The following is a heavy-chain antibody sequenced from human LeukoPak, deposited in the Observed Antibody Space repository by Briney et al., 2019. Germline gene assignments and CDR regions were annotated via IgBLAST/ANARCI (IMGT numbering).Heavy chain of an antibody. CDR3: ARNGSCWHDY. J-gene: IGHJ4*02. V-gene: IGHV3-30*02. D-gene: IGHD6-19*01. Sequence: GGTLRLSCAASGFTFSSYGMHWVRQAPAKGLEWVAYLRYDGSNKYYADSVKGRFTISRDNSKNTLYLQMSSRRAEDTAVYYCARNGSCWHDYWGQGTLVTVSS. CDR1: GFTFSSYG. CDR2: LRYDGSNK.